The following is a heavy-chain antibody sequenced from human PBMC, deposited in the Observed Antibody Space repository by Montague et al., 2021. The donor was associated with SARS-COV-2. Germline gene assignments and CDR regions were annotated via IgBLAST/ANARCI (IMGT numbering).Heavy chain of an antibody. CDR2: MYYSGST. CDR1: GGSIGSYY. D-gene: IGHD3-10*01. V-gene: IGHV4-59*12. J-gene: IGHJ6*02. CDR3: ARDDIVLQGVTKGMDV. Sequence: SETLSLTCSVSGGSIGSYYWSWLRQPPGKGLEWIGNMYYSGSTYYNPSLKSRVTISIDTSKNQFSLKLSSVTAADTAVYYCARDDIVLQGVTKGMDVWGQGTTVTVSS.